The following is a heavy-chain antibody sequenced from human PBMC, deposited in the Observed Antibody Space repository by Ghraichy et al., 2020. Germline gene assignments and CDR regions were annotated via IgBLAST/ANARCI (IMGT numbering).Heavy chain of an antibody. CDR2: INPNSGGT. Sequence: ASVKVSCKASGYTFTGYYMHWVRQAPGQGLEWMGWINPNSGGTNYAQKFQGRVTMTRDTSISTAYMELSRLRSDDTAVYYCAREWVYYDSSGYYLSGGMDVWGQGTTVTVSS. D-gene: IGHD3-22*01. CDR1: GYTFTGYY. V-gene: IGHV1-2*02. J-gene: IGHJ6*02. CDR3: AREWVYYDSSGYYLSGGMDV.